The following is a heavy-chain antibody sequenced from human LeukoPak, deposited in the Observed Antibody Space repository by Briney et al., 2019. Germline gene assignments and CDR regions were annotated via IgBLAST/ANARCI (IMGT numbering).Heavy chain of an antibody. CDR1: GGTFSSYA. D-gene: IGHD3-22*01. Sequence: GASVKVSCKASGGTFSSYAISWVRQAPGQGLEWMGWINPNSGGTNYAQKFQGRVTMTRDTSISTAYMELSRLRSDDTAVYYCARGRGGYYDSSGYLNWGQGTLVTVSS. CDR2: INPNSGGT. J-gene: IGHJ4*02. V-gene: IGHV1-2*02. CDR3: ARGRGGYYDSSGYLN.